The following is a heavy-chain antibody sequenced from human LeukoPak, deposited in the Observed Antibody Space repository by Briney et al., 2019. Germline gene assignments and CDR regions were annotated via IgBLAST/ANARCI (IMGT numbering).Heavy chain of an antibody. Sequence: ASVKVSCKASGYTFTGYYMHWVRQAPGQGLEWMGWINPNSGGTHYAQKFQGRVTMTRDTSISTAYMELSRLRSDDTAVYYCARVRTVVVPAADNFDYWGQRTLVTVSS. CDR1: GYTFTGYY. J-gene: IGHJ4*02. CDR2: INPNSGGT. V-gene: IGHV1-2*02. CDR3: ARVRTVVVPAADNFDY. D-gene: IGHD2-2*01.